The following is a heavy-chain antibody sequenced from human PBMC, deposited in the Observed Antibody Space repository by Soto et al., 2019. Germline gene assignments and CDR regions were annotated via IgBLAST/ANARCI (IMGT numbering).Heavy chain of an antibody. Sequence: PRGSLKISCKGSGYSFTSYWIGWVRQMPGKGLEWMGIIYPGDSDTRYSPSFQGQVTISADKSISTAYLQWSSLKASDTAMYYCARQVASPSQNWFDPWGQGTLVTVSS. J-gene: IGHJ5*02. D-gene: IGHD2-15*01. CDR3: ARQVASPSQNWFDP. CDR1: GYSFTSYW. V-gene: IGHV5-51*01. CDR2: IYPGDSDT.